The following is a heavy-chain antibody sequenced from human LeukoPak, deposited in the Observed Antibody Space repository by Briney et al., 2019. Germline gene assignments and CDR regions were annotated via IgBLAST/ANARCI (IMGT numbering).Heavy chain of an antibody. V-gene: IGHV1-8*01. CDR3: ASVNCSSTSCTPYYYGMDV. Sequence: GASVKVSCKASGYTFTSYDINWVRQATGQGLEWMGWMNPNSGNTSYAQKFQGRVTMTRDTSTSTVYMELSSLRSEDTAVYYCASVNCSSTSCTPYYYGMDVWGQGTTVTVSS. CDR1: GYTFTSYD. D-gene: IGHD2-2*01. CDR2: MNPNSGNT. J-gene: IGHJ6*02.